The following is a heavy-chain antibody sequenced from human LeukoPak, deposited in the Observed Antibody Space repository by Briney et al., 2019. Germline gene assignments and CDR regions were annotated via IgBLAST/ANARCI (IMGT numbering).Heavy chain of an antibody. CDR1: GYSFTSYW. CDR3: ARQKGGWSWDY. Sequence: GESLKISCKCSGYSFTSYWIGWVRQIPGKGLEWMGIIYPGDSDTRYSPSFQAQVTISADKSSSTAYLQWSSLKATDTAMYYCARQKGGWSWDYWGQGTLVTVS. V-gene: IGHV5-51*01. J-gene: IGHJ4*02. CDR2: IYPGDSDT. D-gene: IGHD6-19*01.